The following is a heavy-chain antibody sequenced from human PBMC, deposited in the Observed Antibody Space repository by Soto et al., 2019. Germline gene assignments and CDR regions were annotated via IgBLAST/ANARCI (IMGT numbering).Heavy chain of an antibody. CDR2: IKSKTDGGTT. V-gene: IGHV3-15*07. J-gene: IGHJ6*02. CDR3: TTDHRGYCSGGSCYGPYGMDV. CDR1: GFTFSNAW. D-gene: IGHD2-15*01. Sequence: GGSLRLSCAASGFTFSNAWMNWVRQAPGKGLEWVGRIKSKTDGGTTDYAAPVKGRFTISRDDSKNTRYLQMNSLKTEDTAVYYCTTDHRGYCSGGSCYGPYGMDVWGQGTTVTVSS.